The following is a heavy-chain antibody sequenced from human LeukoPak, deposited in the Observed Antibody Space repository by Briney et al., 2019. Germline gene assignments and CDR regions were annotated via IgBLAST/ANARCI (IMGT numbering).Heavy chain of an antibody. Sequence: PSETLSLTCTVSGGSISSGGYYWSWIRQHPGKGLEWIGYIYYSGSTYYNPSLKSRVTISVDTSKNQFSLKLSSVTAADTAVYCCAVGSYPQFDYWGQGTLVTVSS. CDR2: IYYSGST. D-gene: IGHD1-26*01. CDR1: GGSISSGGYY. CDR3: AVGSYPQFDY. J-gene: IGHJ4*02. V-gene: IGHV4-31*03.